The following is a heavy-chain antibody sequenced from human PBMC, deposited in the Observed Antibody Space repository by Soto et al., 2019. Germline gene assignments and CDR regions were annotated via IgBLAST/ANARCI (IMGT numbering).Heavy chain of an antibody. V-gene: IGHV4-4*02. CDR2: IYHSGST. Sequence: SETLSLTCAVSGGSISSSNWWSWVRQPPGKGLEWIGEIYHSGSTSYNPSLKSRVTISVDKSKNQFSLKLSSVTAADTAVYYCAGDFKDWGSGSYYYYYYYGMDVWGQGTTVTVSS. D-gene: IGHD3-10*01. CDR3: AGDFKDWGSGSYYYYYYYGMDV. CDR1: GGSISSSNW. J-gene: IGHJ6*02.